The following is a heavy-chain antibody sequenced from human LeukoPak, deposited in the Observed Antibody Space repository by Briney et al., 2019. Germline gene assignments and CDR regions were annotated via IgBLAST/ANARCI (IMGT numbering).Heavy chain of an antibody. V-gene: IGHV3-21*01. CDR3: ARGSPCSGGSCYSPDAFDI. J-gene: IGHJ3*02. D-gene: IGHD2-15*01. CDR1: GFTFSSYS. CDR2: ISSSSYI. Sequence: PGGSLRLSCAASGFTFSSYSMNWVRQAPGKGLEWVSSISSSSYIYYADSVKGRFTISRDNAKNSLYLQMNSLRAEDTAVYYCARGSPCSGGSCYSPDAFDIWGQGTMVTVSS.